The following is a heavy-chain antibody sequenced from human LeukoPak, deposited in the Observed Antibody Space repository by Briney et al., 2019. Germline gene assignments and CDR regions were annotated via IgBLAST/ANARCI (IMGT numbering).Heavy chain of an antibody. CDR2: ITPFNGNT. V-gene: IGHV1-45*02. Sequence: ASVKVSCKASGYTFTYRYLHWVRQAPGQALEWMGWITPFNGNTNYAQKFQDRVTITRDRSMSTAYMELSSLRSEDTAMYYCASTRDDYGGNFQYVYWGQGTLVTVSS. CDR1: GYTFTYRY. CDR3: ASTRDDYGGNFQYVY. J-gene: IGHJ4*02. D-gene: IGHD4-23*01.